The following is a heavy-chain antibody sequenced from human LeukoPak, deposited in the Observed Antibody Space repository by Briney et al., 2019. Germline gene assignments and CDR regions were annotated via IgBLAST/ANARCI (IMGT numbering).Heavy chain of an antibody. Sequence: GRSLRLSCAASGFTFDDYAMHWVRQAPGKGLEWVSGIRWDSGSIGYADSVKGRFTISRDNAKNSLYLQMNSLRAEDTALYYCAKGSEDQLPTGGFDYWGQGTLVTVSS. CDR3: AKGSEDQLPTGGFDY. J-gene: IGHJ4*02. CDR1: GFTFDDYA. D-gene: IGHD2-2*01. V-gene: IGHV3-9*01. CDR2: IRWDSGSI.